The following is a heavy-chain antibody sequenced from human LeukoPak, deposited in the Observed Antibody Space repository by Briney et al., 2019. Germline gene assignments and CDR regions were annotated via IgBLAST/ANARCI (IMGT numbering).Heavy chain of an antibody. Sequence: PGGSLRLSCAASGFTLISYSMNWVRQAPGKGLEWVSYISSSSSTIYYADSVKGRFTVSRDNAKNSLFLQMNSLRAEDTAVYYCARVQGGAAYNWFDPWGQGTLVSVSS. CDR3: ARVQGGAAYNWFDP. CDR1: GFTLISYS. CDR2: ISSSSSTI. J-gene: IGHJ5*02. V-gene: IGHV3-48*01. D-gene: IGHD1-26*01.